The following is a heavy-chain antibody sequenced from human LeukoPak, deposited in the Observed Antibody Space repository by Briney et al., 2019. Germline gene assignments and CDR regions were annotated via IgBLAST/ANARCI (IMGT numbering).Heavy chain of an antibody. V-gene: IGHV4-34*01. Sequence: SETLSLTCALYGGSFSSYSWSWTWIRQTPEKGLEWIGEIIEKGNANYNPSLKSRVTIDLDTSKNQFALKLTSMTAADTAMYYCARGYYPPRWYFDLWGRGTLVTVSS. CDR2: IIEKGNA. CDR3: ARGYYPPRWYFDL. J-gene: IGHJ2*01. CDR1: GGSFSSYS. D-gene: IGHD3-10*01.